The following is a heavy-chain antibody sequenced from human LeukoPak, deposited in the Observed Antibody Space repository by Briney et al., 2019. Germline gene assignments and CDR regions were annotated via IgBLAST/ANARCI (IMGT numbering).Heavy chain of an antibody. CDR3: AKAAGINHYHRFDS. CDR1: GFTVSRNY. CDR2: IAGSADYT. D-gene: IGHD2-15*01. Sequence: GGSLRLSCAASGFTVSRNYMTWVRQAPGKGLEWVSGIAGSADYTYYADSVKGRFTISRDNSNNILYLQMNSLRVEDTALYYCAKAAGINHYHRFDSWGQGTLVTVSS. J-gene: IGHJ5*01. V-gene: IGHV3-23*01.